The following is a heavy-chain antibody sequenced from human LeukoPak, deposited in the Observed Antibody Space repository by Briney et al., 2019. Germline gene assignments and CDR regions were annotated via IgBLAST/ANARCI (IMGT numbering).Heavy chain of an antibody. Sequence: ASVKVSCKASGYTFTGYYMHWVRQAPGQGLEWMGWINPNSGGTNYAQKFQGRVTMTRDTSISTAYMELSRLRSDDTAVYYCARDLYSGYEVYYYYYMDVWGKGTTVTVSS. D-gene: IGHD5-12*01. CDR3: ARDLYSGYEVYYYYYMDV. J-gene: IGHJ6*03. CDR2: INPNSGGT. V-gene: IGHV1-2*02. CDR1: GYTFTGYY.